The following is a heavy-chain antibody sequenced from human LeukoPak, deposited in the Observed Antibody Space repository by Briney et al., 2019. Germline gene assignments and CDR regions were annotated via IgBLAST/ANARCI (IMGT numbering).Heavy chain of an antibody. Sequence: AASVKVSCKASGYTFTGKFIHWVRQAPGQGLEWMGWIDPNSGGTDYAQKFRGRVTMTRDTSTSTAYMDLSSLISDDTAVYYCAREREGLAYFDYWGQGTLVTVSS. V-gene: IGHV1-2*02. J-gene: IGHJ4*02. D-gene: IGHD3/OR15-3a*01. CDR2: IDPNSGGT. CDR3: AREREGLAYFDY. CDR1: GYTFTGKF.